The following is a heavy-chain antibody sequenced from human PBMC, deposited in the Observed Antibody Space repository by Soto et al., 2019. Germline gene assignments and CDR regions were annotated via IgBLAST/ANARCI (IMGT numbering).Heavy chain of an antibody. CDR2: ISGSGITT. CDR1: GFTFSSFA. J-gene: IGHJ4*02. Sequence: GGSLRLSCAVSGFTFSSFAMSWVRQAPGKGLEWVSAISGSGITTYYADSVKGRFTISRDNSKNTLYLQMNSLRDEDTAVYYCARPLHFDYCGQGTQVTVSS. V-gene: IGHV3-23*01. CDR3: ARPLHFDY.